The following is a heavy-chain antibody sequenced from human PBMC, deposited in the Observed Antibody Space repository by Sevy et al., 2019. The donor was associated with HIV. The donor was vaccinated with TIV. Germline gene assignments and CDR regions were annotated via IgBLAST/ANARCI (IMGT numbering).Heavy chain of an antibody. J-gene: IGHJ1*01. CDR3: ARLTGGVDSGFQH. V-gene: IGHV4-4*02. Sequence: SETLSLTCAVSDGSIRSSNWWSWVRQSPGKGLEWIGEIYHSGTTNRNPSLKSRVTISIDKSKNLFSLKLSSVTAADTAEYYCARLTGGVDSGFQHWGQGTLVTVSS. CDR1: DGSIRSSNW. CDR2: IYHSGTT. D-gene: IGHD3-16*01.